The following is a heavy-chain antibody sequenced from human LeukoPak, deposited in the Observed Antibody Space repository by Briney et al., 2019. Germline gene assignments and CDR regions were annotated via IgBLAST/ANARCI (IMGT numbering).Heavy chain of an antibody. D-gene: IGHD3-22*01. J-gene: IGHJ4*02. CDR3: AKDVAYYYDSSGYYHFDY. Sequence: GGSLRLSCAASGFTFSSYAMSWVCQAPGKGLEWVSAVSGSGASTYYADSVKGRFTISRDNSKNTLYLQMNSLRAEDTAVYYCAKDVAYYYDSSGYYHFDYWGQGTLVTVSS. V-gene: IGHV3-23*01. CDR2: VSGSGAST. CDR1: GFTFSSYA.